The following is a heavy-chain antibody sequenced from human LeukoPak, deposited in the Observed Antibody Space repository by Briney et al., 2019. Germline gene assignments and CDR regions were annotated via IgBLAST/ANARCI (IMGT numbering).Heavy chain of an antibody. CDR3: ASVRGYSSGWYASGFDP. Sequence: PSETLSLTCTVSGGSISSSSCYWGWIRQPPGKGLEWIASIYYSGSTYYNPSLKSRVTISLDTSKNQFSLKLSSVTAADTAVYYCASVRGYSSGWYASGFDPWGQGTLVTVSS. D-gene: IGHD6-19*01. J-gene: IGHJ5*02. CDR2: IYYSGST. CDR1: GGSISSSSCY. V-gene: IGHV4-39*07.